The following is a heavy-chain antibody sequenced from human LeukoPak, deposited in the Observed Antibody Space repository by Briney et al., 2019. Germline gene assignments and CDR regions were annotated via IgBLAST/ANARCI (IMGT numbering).Heavy chain of an antibody. Sequence: PSATLSLTCTVSGGSINSYYWSWIRQPPGKGLEWIGYIYYSGNTNYNPSLKSRVTISVDTSKNQFSLKLTSLTAADTAVYYCATNPRRTMTTFDYWGQGTLVTVSS. V-gene: IGHV4-59*01. CDR1: GGSINSYY. D-gene: IGHD1-1*01. J-gene: IGHJ4*02. CDR3: ATNPRRTMTTFDY. CDR2: IYYSGNT.